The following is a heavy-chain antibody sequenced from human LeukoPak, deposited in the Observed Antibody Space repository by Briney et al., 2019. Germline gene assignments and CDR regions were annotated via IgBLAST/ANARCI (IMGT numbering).Heavy chain of an antibody. Sequence: GESLKISCKGSGYSFTSYWIGWVRQMPGKGLEWMGIIYPGDSDTRYSPSFQGRVTISADKSISTAYLQWSSLKASDTAMYYCARTPSSRVTKLDYWGQGTLVTVSS. CDR2: IYPGDSDT. D-gene: IGHD2-2*01. J-gene: IGHJ4*02. CDR3: ARTPSSRVTKLDY. V-gene: IGHV5-51*01. CDR1: GYSFTSYW.